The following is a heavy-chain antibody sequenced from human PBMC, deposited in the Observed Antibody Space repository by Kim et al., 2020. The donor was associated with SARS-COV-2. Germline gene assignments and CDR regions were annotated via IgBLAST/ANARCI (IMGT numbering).Heavy chain of an antibody. Sequence: GESLKISCKGSGYSFTSYWISWVRQMPGKGLEWMGRIDPSDSYTNYSPSFQGHVTISADKSISTAYLQWSSLKASDTAMYYCASGAEHTFDYWGQGTLVTVSS. V-gene: IGHV5-10-1*01. D-gene: IGHD3-16*01. CDR2: IDPSDSYT. CDR1: GYSFTSYW. J-gene: IGHJ4*02. CDR3: ASGAEHTFDY.